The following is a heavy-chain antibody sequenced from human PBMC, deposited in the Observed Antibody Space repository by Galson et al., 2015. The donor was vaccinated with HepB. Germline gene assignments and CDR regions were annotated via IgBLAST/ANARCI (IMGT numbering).Heavy chain of an antibody. CDR2: ISAYNGNT. V-gene: IGHV1-18*01. Sequence: SVKVSCKASGYTFTSYGISWVRQAPGQGLEWMGWISAYNGNTNYAQKLQGRVTMTTDTSTSTAYMELRSLRSDDTAVYYCARAGLRCSGGSCYSGNWFDPWGQGTLVTVSS. J-gene: IGHJ5*02. CDR3: ARAGLRCSGGSCYSGNWFDP. D-gene: IGHD2-15*01. CDR1: GYTFTSYG.